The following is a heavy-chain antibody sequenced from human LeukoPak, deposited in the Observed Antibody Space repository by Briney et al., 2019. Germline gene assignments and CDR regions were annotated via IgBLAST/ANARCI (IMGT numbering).Heavy chain of an antibody. CDR3: ARTNSSSWQSNAFDI. J-gene: IGHJ3*02. V-gene: IGHV4-34*01. Sequence: SETLSLTCAVYGGSFSGYYWSWIRQPPGKGLEWIGEINHSGSTNYNPSLKSRVTISVDTSKNQFSLKLSSVTAADTAVYYCARTNSSSWQSNAFDIWGQGTMVTVSS. CDR1: GGSFSGYY. D-gene: IGHD6-13*01. CDR2: INHSGST.